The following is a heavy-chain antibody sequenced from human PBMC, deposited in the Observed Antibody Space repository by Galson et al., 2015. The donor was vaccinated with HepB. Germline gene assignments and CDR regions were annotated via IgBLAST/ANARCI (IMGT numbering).Heavy chain of an antibody. CDR3: AKGGVVVPAATYFYSSGMDV. CDR2: ISGSGGST. J-gene: IGHJ6*02. V-gene: IGHV3-23*01. CDR1: GFTFSSYA. D-gene: IGHD2-2*01. Sequence: SLRLSCAASGFTFSSYAMSWVRQAPGKGLEWVSAISGSGGSTYYADSVKGRFTISKDNSKNTLYLQMNSLRAEDTAVYYCAKGGVVVPAATYFYSSGMDVCGQGTTVTVSS.